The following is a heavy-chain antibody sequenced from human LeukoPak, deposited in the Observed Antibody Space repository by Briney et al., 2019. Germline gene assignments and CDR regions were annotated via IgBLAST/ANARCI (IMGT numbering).Heavy chain of an antibody. V-gene: IGHV1-2*06. CDR3: AREETGDREYNWFDP. Sequence: ASVKVSCKASGYTFTGYYMHWVRQAPGQGLEWMGRINPNSGGTNYAQKFQGRVTMTRDTSISTAYMELSRLRSDDTAVYYCAREETGDREYNWFDPWGQGTLVTVSS. CDR1: GYTFTGYY. J-gene: IGHJ5*02. D-gene: IGHD7-27*01. CDR2: INPNSGGT.